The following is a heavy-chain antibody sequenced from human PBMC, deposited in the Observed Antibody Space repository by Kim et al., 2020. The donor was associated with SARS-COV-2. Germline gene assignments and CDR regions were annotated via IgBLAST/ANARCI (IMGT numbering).Heavy chain of an antibody. D-gene: IGHD1-7*01. CDR2: ISGSGGST. Sequence: GGSLRLSCAASGFTFSSYAMSWARQAPGKGLEWASSISGSGGSTYYADTDYADSVKGRFTISRDNSKNTLYLQMNSLRAEDTAVYYCAKGYQLRGVGYFDLWGRGTMVTVSS. CDR1: GFTFSSYA. CDR3: AKGYQLRGVGYFDL. V-gene: IGHV3-23*01. J-gene: IGHJ2*01.